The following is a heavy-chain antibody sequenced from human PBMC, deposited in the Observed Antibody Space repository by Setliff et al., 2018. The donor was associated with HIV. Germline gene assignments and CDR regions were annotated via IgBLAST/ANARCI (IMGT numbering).Heavy chain of an antibody. J-gene: IGHJ4*03. CDR2: IYSDGDRT. Sequence: GSLRLSCAASGFSVSNYYMAWVRQAPGKGLEWVSTIYSDGDRTYYADSVKGRFTISRDNSKNTLYLQMNSLRVEDTAVYHCARSPQGGYFDYWGQGTLVTVSS. CDR3: ARSPQGGYFDY. CDR1: GFSVSNYY. V-gene: IGHV3-53*01.